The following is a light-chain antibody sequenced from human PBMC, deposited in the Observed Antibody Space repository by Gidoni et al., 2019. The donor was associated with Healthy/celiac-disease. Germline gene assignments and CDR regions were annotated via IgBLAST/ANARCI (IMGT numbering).Light chain of an antibody. V-gene: IGKV3-11*01. CDR3: QQRSNWWT. J-gene: IGKJ1*01. CDR2: AAS. CDR1: QSVSSY. Sequence: EIVLTQSPATLSLSPGESATLSCRASQSVSSYLAWYQQKPGQAPRLLIYAASNRATGIPASFSGCGSATDFTLTISSLEPEDFAVYYCQQRSNWWTFGQGTKVEIK.